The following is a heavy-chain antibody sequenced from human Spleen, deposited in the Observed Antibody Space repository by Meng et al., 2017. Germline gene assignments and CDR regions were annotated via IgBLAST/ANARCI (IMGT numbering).Heavy chain of an antibody. CDR3: ARGPTTMAHDFDY. V-gene: IGHV4-34*01. CDR1: GGSFSDYY. CDR2: INHSGST. D-gene: IGHD4-11*01. J-gene: IGHJ4*02. Sequence: GQLQQLGAGLIKPSETLSLTCGVSGGSFSDYYWSWIRQPPGKGLEWIGEINHSGSTNYNPSLESRATISVDTSQNNLSLKLSSVTAADSAVYYCARGPTTMAHDFDYWGQGTLVTVSS.